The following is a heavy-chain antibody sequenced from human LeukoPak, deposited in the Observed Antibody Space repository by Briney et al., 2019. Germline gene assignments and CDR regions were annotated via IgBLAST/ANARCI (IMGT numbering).Heavy chain of an antibody. CDR3: ASIGSSIYYYYYGMDV. CDR1: GFTFSSYA. Sequence: GGSLRLFCAASGFTFSSYAMRWVRQAPGKGLEWVSAISGSGGSTYYADSVKGRFTISRDNSKNTPYLQMNSLRAEDTAVYYCASIGSSIYYYYYGMDVWGQGTTVTVSS. V-gene: IGHV3-23*01. CDR2: ISGSGGST. D-gene: IGHD1-26*01. J-gene: IGHJ6*02.